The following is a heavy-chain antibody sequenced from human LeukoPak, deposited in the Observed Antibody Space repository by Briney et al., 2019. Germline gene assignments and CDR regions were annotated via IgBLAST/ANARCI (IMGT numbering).Heavy chain of an antibody. J-gene: IGHJ5*02. V-gene: IGHV1-2*02. CDR3: ARDRHDYGGNPGS. CDR1: GYTFTGYY. D-gene: IGHD4-23*01. CDR2: ISPNSGGT. Sequence: ASVKVSCKASGYTFTGYYMHWVRQAPGQGLEWMGWISPNSGGTNYAQKFQGRVTMTRDTSISTAYMELSRLRSDDTAVYYCARDRHDYGGNPGSWGQGTLVTVSS.